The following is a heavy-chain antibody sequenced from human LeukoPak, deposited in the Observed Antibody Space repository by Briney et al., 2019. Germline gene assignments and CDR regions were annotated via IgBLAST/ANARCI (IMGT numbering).Heavy chain of an antibody. V-gene: IGHV3-23*01. CDR2: ISGSGGST. CDR1: GFTFSSYA. D-gene: IGHD5-24*01. CDR3: AKSTVFERWLQDY. Sequence: GASMRLSCAASGFTFSSYAMSWVRQAPGKGLEWVSAISGSGGSTSYADSVKGRFTISRDNSKNTLYLQMNSLRAEDTAVYYCAKSTVFERWLQDYWGQGTLVTVSS. J-gene: IGHJ4*02.